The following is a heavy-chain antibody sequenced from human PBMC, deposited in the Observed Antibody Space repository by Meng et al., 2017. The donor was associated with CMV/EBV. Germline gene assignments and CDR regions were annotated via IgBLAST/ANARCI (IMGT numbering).Heavy chain of an antibody. CDR2: IYHSGST. J-gene: IGHJ6*02. CDR1: SNW. CDR3: ARGAAGYCTNGVCYYYYYGMDV. V-gene: IGHV4-4*02. Sequence: SNWWSWVRQPPGKGLEWIGEIYHSGSTNYNPSLKSRVTISVDKSKNQFSLKLSSVTAADTAVYYCARGAAGYCTNGVCYYYYYGMDVWGQGTTVTVSS. D-gene: IGHD2-8*01.